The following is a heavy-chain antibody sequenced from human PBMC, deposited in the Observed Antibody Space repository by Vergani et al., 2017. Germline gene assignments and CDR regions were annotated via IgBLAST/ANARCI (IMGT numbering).Heavy chain of an antibody. Sequence: QVQLVQSGAEVKKPGASVKVSCKVSGYTLTELSMHWVRQAPGKGLEWMGGIIPIFGTANYAQKFQGRVTITADESTSTAYMELSSLRSEDTAVYYCARVGTIFGVVTDYYYYMDVWGKGTTVTVSS. CDR1: GYTLTELS. V-gene: IGHV1-69*13. CDR3: ARVGTIFGVVTDYYYYMDV. J-gene: IGHJ6*03. CDR2: IIPIFGTA. D-gene: IGHD3-3*01.